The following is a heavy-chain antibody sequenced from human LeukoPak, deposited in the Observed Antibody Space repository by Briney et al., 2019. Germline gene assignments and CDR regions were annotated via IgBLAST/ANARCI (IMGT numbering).Heavy chain of an antibody. CDR3: ASVPRDGYNDFDH. Sequence: KPSETLSLTCTVSGRSISSYYWSSIRQPPGKGLEWIVYIYYSGSTNYNPSLNSPSTISVDTSKNQFSLKLSSVTAPDTAVYYCASVPRDGYNDFDHWGQGTLVTVSS. CDR2: IYYSGST. J-gene: IGHJ4*02. V-gene: IGHV4-59*01. D-gene: IGHD5-24*01. CDR1: GRSISSYY.